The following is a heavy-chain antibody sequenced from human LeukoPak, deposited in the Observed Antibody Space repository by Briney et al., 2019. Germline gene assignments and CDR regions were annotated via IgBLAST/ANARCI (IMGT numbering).Heavy chain of an antibody. CDR1: GGSISSGSYS. J-gene: IGHJ3*02. Sequence: SETLSLTCAVSGGSISSGSYSWSWIRRPPGKGLEWIGYMFYTGNTYYNPSLKSRVTISVDTSKNQFSLKLSSVTAADTAVYYCARGAGSTISNDAFDMWGQGTMVSVSS. CDR2: MFYTGNT. CDR3: ARGAGSTISNDAFDM. V-gene: IGHV4-30-4*07. D-gene: IGHD5-24*01.